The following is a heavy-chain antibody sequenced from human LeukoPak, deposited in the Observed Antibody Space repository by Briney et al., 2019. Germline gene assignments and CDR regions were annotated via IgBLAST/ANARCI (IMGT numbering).Heavy chain of an antibody. J-gene: IGHJ4*02. D-gene: IGHD3-10*01. Sequence: GGSLRLSCAASAFTFSNYCMTWVRQAPGKGLEWVANIKQDGSEKYYVDSVKGRFTISRDNAKNSLYLQMNSLRAEDTAVYYCARDFHSYGSPLDYWGQGTLVTVSS. CDR3: ARDFHSYGSPLDY. CDR1: AFTFSNYC. V-gene: IGHV3-7*01. CDR2: IKQDGSEK.